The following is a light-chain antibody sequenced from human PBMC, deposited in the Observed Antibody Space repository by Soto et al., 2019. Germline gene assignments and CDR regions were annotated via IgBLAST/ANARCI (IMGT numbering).Light chain of an antibody. CDR2: GAS. J-gene: IGKJ4*01. V-gene: IGKV3-20*01. CDR3: QQYGSVPLT. Sequence: EIVLTQSPGTLSLSPGERATLSCRASQSVSTSYLAWYQQKPGQAPRLLIYGASSRATGIPERFSGSVSGADFTLTISRLEPEDFAVYYCQQYGSVPLTFGGGTKVEIK. CDR1: QSVSTSY.